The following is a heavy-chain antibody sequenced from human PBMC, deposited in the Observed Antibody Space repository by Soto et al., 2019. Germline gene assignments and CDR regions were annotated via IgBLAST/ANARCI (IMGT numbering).Heavy chain of an antibody. CDR1: GFTFSSYA. V-gene: IGHV3-23*01. CDR2: ISGSGGST. D-gene: IGHD6-13*01. J-gene: IGHJ3*02. Sequence: GGSLRLSCAASGFTFSSYAMSWVRQAPGKGLEWVSAISGSGGSTYYAESVKGRFTISRDNSKNTLYLQMNSLRAEDTAVYYCAKGYELLTGIAAAGTGLAAFDIWGQGTMVTVSS. CDR3: AKGYELLTGIAAAGTGLAAFDI.